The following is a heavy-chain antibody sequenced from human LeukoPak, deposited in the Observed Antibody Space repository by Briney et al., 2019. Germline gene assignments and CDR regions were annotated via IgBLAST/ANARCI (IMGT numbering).Heavy chain of an antibody. J-gene: IGHJ3*02. V-gene: IGHV3-23*01. D-gene: IGHD1-1*01. Sequence: GGSLRLSCAASGFTFSSYAMSWVRQAPGKGLEWVSGISGSGGSTYYADSVKGRFTISRDSSKNTLYLQMDSLRAEDTAVYYCARSRPATGTSRHPFDIWGQGTVVTVSS. CDR1: GFTFSSYA. CDR2: ISGSGGST. CDR3: ARSRPATGTSRHPFDI.